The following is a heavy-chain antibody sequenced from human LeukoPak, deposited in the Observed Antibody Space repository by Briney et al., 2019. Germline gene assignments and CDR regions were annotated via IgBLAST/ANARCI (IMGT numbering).Heavy chain of an antibody. CDR1: GGSFSGYY. J-gene: IGHJ3*02. Sequence: SETLSLTCAVYGGSFSGYYWSWIRQPPGKGLEWIGEINHSGCTNYNPSLKSRVTISVDTSKNQFSLKLSSVTAADTAVYYCARGTDSSGYYYGDDAFDIWGQGTMVTVSS. D-gene: IGHD3-22*01. CDR3: ARGTDSSGYYYGDDAFDI. V-gene: IGHV4-34*01. CDR2: INHSGCT.